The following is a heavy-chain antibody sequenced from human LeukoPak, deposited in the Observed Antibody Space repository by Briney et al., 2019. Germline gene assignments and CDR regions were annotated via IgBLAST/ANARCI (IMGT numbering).Heavy chain of an antibody. CDR2: IKQDGSEK. V-gene: IGHV3-7*01. CDR3: ARGNAPTNYYGSGTHYYYYYYMDV. CDR1: GFTFSSYW. D-gene: IGHD3-10*01. J-gene: IGHJ6*03. Sequence: GGSLRLSCAASGFTFSSYWMSWVRQAPGKGLEWVANIKQDGSEKYYVDSVKGRFTISRDNAKNSLYLQMNSLRAEDTAVYYCARGNAPTNYYGSGTHYYYYYYMDVWGKGTTVTISS.